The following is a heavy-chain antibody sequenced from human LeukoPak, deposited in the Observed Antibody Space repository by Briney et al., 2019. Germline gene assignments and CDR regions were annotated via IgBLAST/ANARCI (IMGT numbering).Heavy chain of an antibody. CDR3: ARGRRDSSGWYYFDY. J-gene: IGHJ4*02. Sequence: GGSLRLSCAASGFTFSSYAMHWVRQAPGKGLEWVAVISYDGSNEYYADSVKGRFTISRDSSKNTLYLQMNSLRAEDMAVYYCARGRRDSSGWYYFDYWGQGTPVTVSS. D-gene: IGHD6-19*01. CDR1: GFTFSSYA. CDR2: ISYDGSNE. V-gene: IGHV3-30*04.